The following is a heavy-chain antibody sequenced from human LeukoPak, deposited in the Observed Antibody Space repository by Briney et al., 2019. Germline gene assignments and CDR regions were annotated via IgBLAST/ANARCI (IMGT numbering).Heavy chain of an antibody. J-gene: IGHJ6*03. CDR2: MYYSGST. CDR3: ASYSNWVYYYYMDV. Sequence: SETLSLTCTVSGGSITSYYWSWIRQPPGKGLEWIGYMYYSGSTNYNPSLKSRVTISVDPSKSQFSLKLTSVTAADTAVYYCASYSNWVYYYYMDVWGKGTTVTVSS. D-gene: IGHD4-11*01. V-gene: IGHV4-59*08. CDR1: GGSITSYY.